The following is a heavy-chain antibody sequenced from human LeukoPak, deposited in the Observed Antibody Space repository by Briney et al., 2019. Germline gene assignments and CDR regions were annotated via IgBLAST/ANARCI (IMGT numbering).Heavy chain of an antibody. Sequence: SETLSLTCTVPGGSIGSFHWSWIRQPPGKGLEWIGYIYYTGSTNYNPSLKSRVTISVDTSKNQFSLKLSSVTAADTAVYYCARRRAYYGSGSYSIDYWGQGTLVTVSS. CDR3: ARRRAYYGSGSYSIDY. V-gene: IGHV4-59*12. J-gene: IGHJ4*02. D-gene: IGHD3-10*01. CDR2: IYYTGST. CDR1: GGSIGSFH.